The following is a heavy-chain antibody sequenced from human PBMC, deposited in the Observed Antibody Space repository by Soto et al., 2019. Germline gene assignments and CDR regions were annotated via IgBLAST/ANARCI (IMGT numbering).Heavy chain of an antibody. J-gene: IGHJ6*02. D-gene: IGHD4-17*01. V-gene: IGHV4-59*01. CDR3: ARASMTTIAMDV. Sequence: SETLSLTCTVSGGSMRSYYWSWIRKPPGKGLEWIGYIYYSGSTNYNPSLKSRVTISVDTSKNQFSLKLTSVTAADTAVYYCARASMTTIAMDVWGRGTTVTVSS. CDR1: GGSMRSYY. CDR2: IYYSGST.